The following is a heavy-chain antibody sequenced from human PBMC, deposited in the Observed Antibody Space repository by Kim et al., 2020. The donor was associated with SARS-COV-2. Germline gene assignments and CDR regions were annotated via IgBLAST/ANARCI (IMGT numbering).Heavy chain of an antibody. CDR3: SSNNSGAA. CDR2: ITNDRSNE. CDR1: GFTFSRYS. Sequence: GGSLRLSCVASGFTFSRYSMHWVRQAPGKGLEWVGFITNDRSNEHYADAVRGRLSISIEDAKTTPSLQMKIKNPENTATDYYSSNNSGAAWG. V-gene: IGHV3-30*04. J-gene: IGHJ5*01. D-gene: IGHD2-21*01.